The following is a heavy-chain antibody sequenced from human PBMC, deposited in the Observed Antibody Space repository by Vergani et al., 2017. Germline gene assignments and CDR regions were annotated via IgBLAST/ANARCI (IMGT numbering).Heavy chain of an antibody. CDR3: ARNPYCGGDCYSDAFDI. V-gene: IGHV4-59*01. D-gene: IGHD2-21*02. CDR2: IYYSGST. Sequence: QLQLQESGPGLVKPSETLSLTCTVSGGSISSYYWSWIRQPPGKGLEWIGYIYYSGSTNYNLSLKSRVTISVDTSKNQFSLKLSSVTAADTAVYYCARNPYCGGDCYSDAFDIWGQGTMVTVSS. CDR1: GGSISSYY. J-gene: IGHJ3*02.